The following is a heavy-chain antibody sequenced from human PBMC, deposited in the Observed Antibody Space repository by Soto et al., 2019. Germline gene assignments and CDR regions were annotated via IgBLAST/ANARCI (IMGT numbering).Heavy chain of an antibody. CDR2: ISAYNGNT. CDR1: GYTFTSYG. Sequence: QVPLVQSGAEVKKPGASVKVSCKASGYTFTSYGISWVRQAPGQGLEWMGWISAYNGNTNYAQKLQGRVTMTTDTSTSTAYMELRSLRSDDTAVYYCARPVTHDYGDPIDAFDIWGQGTMVTVSS. D-gene: IGHD4-17*01. V-gene: IGHV1-18*01. CDR3: ARPVTHDYGDPIDAFDI. J-gene: IGHJ3*02.